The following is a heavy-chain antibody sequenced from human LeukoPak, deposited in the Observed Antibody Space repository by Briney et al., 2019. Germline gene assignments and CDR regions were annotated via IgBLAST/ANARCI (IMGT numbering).Heavy chain of an antibody. Sequence: GGSLRLSCAASGFTFSNYAMHWVRQAPGKGLEWVAVISYDGSNKYYADSVKGRFTISRDNSKNTLYLQMNSLRAEDTAVYYCARDRAATVVTLFDYWGQGTLVTVSS. CDR2: ISYDGSNK. J-gene: IGHJ4*02. V-gene: IGHV3-30*04. CDR1: GFTFSNYA. CDR3: ARDRAATVVTLFDY. D-gene: IGHD4-23*01.